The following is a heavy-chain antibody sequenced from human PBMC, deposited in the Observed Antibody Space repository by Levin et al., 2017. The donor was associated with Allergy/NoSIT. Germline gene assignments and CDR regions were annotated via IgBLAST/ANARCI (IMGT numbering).Heavy chain of an antibody. CDR2: IYYSESI. CDR1: GGSISSSSHY. CDR3: ARQKGSDSSARWRDILKWFDP. V-gene: IGHV4-39*01. J-gene: IGHJ5*02. D-gene: IGHD3-10*01. Sequence: SETLSLTCTVSGGSISSSSHYWGWIRQPPGKGLEWIGSIYYSESIYYNSSLRSRITVSIDTSKNQFYLNLRSVTAADTAMYFCARQKGSDSSARWRDILKWFDPWGQGTLVTVSS.